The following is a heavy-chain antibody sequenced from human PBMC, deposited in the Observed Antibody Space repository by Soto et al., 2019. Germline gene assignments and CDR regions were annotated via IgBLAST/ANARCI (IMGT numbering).Heavy chain of an antibody. CDR2: ITITGDTT. J-gene: IGHJ4*02. D-gene: IGHD2-21*02. CDR1: GFIFTTSD. V-gene: IGHV3-23*04. Sequence: EVQLVESEGGLVQPGGSLRLSCEASGFIFTTSDMSWVRQAPGKGLEWISSITITGDTTHYADSVKGRFTISRDNSRNPVYLQKNSLRVADPAVYSGAKGGGGDHGYWGQGTLVAVSS. CDR3: AKGGGGDHGY.